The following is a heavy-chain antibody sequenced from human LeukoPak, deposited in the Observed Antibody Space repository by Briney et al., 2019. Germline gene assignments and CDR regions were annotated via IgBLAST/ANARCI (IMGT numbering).Heavy chain of an antibody. CDR3: ARFTTVTTLRFYDY. V-gene: IGHV4-30-4*01. CDR1: GGSISSGDYY. Sequence: PSETLSHTCTLSGGSISSGDYYWSWIRQPPGKSLEWIVYIYYSGSTYYNPSLKSRVTISVDTSKNRFSLKLSSVTAADTAVYYCARFTTVTTLRFYDYWGQGTLVTVSS. J-gene: IGHJ4*02. D-gene: IGHD4-17*01. CDR2: IYYSGST.